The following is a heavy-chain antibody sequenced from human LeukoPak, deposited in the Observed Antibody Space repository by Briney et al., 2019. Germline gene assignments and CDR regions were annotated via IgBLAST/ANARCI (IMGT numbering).Heavy chain of an antibody. CDR3: ARDPGDSSSWYGGTFDY. J-gene: IGHJ4*02. CDR1: GGSISSYY. V-gene: IGHV4-59*01. CDR2: IYYSGST. D-gene: IGHD6-13*01. Sequence: SETLSLTCTVSGGSISSYYWSWIRQPPGKGLEWIGYIYYSGSTNYNPPLKSRVTISVDTSKNQFSLKLSSVTAADTAVYYCARDPGDSSSWYGGTFDYWGQGTLVTVSS.